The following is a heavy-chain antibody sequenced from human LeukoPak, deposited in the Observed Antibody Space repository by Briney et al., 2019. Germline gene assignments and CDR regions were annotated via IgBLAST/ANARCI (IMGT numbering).Heavy chain of an antibody. J-gene: IGHJ4*02. D-gene: IGHD3-22*01. CDR2: ISSSSYI. CDR1: GFTFSSYS. V-gene: IGHV3-21*01. Sequence: GGSLRLSCAASGFTFSSYSMNWVRQAPGKGLEWVSSISSSSYIYYADSVKGRFTISRDNAKNSLYLQMNSLRAEDTAVYYCARVGSGYYYALDYWGQGTLVTVSS. CDR3: ARVGSGYYYALDY.